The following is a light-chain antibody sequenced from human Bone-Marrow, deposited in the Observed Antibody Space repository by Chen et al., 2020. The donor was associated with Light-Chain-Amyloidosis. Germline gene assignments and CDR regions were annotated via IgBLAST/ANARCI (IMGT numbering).Light chain of an antibody. V-gene: IGKV3-20*01. J-gene: IGKJ2*01. Sequence: EIVLTQSPGTLSLSPGERATLSCRASQSVSRYIAWYQQKPGQAPRLLIYGASSRATGVSDRFSGGGYGTDFTLTISRLEPEDFAVYYCQKYGSSYTFGQGTKVEIK. CDR3: QKYGSSYT. CDR1: QSVSRY. CDR2: GAS.